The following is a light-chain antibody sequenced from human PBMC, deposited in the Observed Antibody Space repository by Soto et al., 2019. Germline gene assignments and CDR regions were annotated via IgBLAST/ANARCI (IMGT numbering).Light chain of an antibody. CDR2: EVT. J-gene: IGLJ2*01. CDR3: SSYRRTTFPHVV. CDR1: TSEIGADDF. V-gene: IGLV2-14*01. Sequence: QSALTQPASVSGSHGRSITISCTGTTSEIGADDFVSWYQHHPDKTPQLIIFEVTYRPTGISHRFSASKSGNTASLTISGLQAEDEAFYYCSSYRRTTFPHVVFGGGTNLTVL.